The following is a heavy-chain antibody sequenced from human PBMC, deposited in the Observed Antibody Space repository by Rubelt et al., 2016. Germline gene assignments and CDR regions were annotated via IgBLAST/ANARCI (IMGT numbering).Heavy chain of an antibody. V-gene: IGHV3-48*04. D-gene: IGHD7-27*01. Sequence: EVQLVESGGGLVQPGGSLRLSCAASGFPFSTYSMNWVRQAPGKGLEWVSHIGSTIDYVASVKGRFTISRDNAKDSVYMERGSLRAEAPAVYYCARDSNWGLDYWGQGIQVTVSS. J-gene: IGHJ4*02. CDR1: GFPFSTYS. CDR3: ARDSNWGLDY. CDR2: IGSTI.